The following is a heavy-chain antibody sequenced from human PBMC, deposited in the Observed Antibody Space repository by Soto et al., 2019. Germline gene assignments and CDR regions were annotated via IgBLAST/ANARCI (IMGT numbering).Heavy chain of an antibody. CDR1: GFTFSSYW. V-gene: IGHV3-74*01. D-gene: IGHD4-17*01. CDR3: ARDSFDYGDYDPYYYYMDV. CDR2: INSDGSST. Sequence: EVQLVESGGGLVQPGGSLRLSCAASGFTFSSYWMHWVRQAPGKGLVWVSRINSDGSSTSYADSVKGRFTISRDNAKNTLYLQMNSLRAEDTAVYYCARDSFDYGDYDPYYYYMDVWGKGTTVTVSS. J-gene: IGHJ6*03.